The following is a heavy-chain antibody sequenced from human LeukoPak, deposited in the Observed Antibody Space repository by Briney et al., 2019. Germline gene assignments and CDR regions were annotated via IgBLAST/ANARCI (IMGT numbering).Heavy chain of an antibody. Sequence: GGSLRLSCAASGFTFSNAWMSWVRQAPGKGLEWVGRIKSKTDGGTTDYAAPVKGRFTISRDDSKNTLYLQMNSLKTEDTAVYYCTTAPGQPIAVAGIWVDYWGRGTLVTVSS. CDR2: IKSKTDGGTT. J-gene: IGHJ4*02. CDR1: GFTFSNAW. D-gene: IGHD6-19*01. CDR3: TTAPGQPIAVAGIWVDY. V-gene: IGHV3-15*01.